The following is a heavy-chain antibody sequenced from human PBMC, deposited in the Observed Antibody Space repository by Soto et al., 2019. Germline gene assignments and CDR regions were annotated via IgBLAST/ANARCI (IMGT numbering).Heavy chain of an antibody. J-gene: IGHJ4*02. D-gene: IGHD3-3*01. Sequence: QVQLVQSGAEVKKPGGSVKVSCKVSGYTLTDLSMQWVRQAPGKGLEWMGGFDPEDGETIYAQKFQGRVTMTEDTATDTAYMELSSLRSEDTAVYYCATHRSGLFLEWLPEGPLGYWGQGTLVTVSS. CDR2: FDPEDGET. V-gene: IGHV1-24*01. CDR1: GYTLTDLS. CDR3: ATHRSGLFLEWLPEGPLGY.